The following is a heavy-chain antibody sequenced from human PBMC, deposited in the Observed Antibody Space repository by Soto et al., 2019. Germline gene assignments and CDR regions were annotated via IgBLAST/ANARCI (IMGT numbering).Heavy chain of an antibody. CDR2: IYYSGST. J-gene: IGHJ6*02. CDR1: GVSISSSSYY. Sequence: SETLSLTCTVSGVSISSSSYYWGWIRQPPGKGLEWIGNIYYSGSTYYNPSLKSRVTISGDTSKNQFSLKLSSVTAADTAVYYCARRKSSYYYGMDVWGQGTTVTVS. V-gene: IGHV4-39*01. CDR3: ARRKSSYYYGMDV. D-gene: IGHD6-6*01.